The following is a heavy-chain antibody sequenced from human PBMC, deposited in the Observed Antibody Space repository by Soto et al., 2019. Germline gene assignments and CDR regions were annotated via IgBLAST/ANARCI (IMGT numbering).Heavy chain of an antibody. D-gene: IGHD3-3*01. CDR3: VRDVGAITLFGDALSGYFDS. V-gene: IGHV3-7*03. J-gene: IGHJ4*02. CDR1: VFAFHNYW. CDR2: IKYDGSEK. Sequence: PGGSLRLSCAASVFAFHNYWMSWVRQAPGKGPEWVASIKYDGSEKYYVDSVKGRFTVSRDNAKNSLSMHLKSLRVDDTAVYYCVRDVGAITLFGDALSGYFDSWGEGT.